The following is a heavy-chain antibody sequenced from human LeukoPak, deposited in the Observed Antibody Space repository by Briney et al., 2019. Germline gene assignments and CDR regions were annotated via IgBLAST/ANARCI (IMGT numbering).Heavy chain of an antibody. Sequence: SETLSLTCTVSGGSISSYYWSWIRQPPGKGLEWVGYIYYSGSTNYNPYPKSRGTISVDTTKNKSPLKLSTVTAADTAVFYYAGGTLTPPSGTLDAFDIWGQGTMVTVSS. D-gene: IGHD6-13*01. CDR1: GGSISSYY. CDR2: IYYSGST. V-gene: IGHV4-59*08. J-gene: IGHJ3*02. CDR3: AGGTLTPPSGTLDAFDI.